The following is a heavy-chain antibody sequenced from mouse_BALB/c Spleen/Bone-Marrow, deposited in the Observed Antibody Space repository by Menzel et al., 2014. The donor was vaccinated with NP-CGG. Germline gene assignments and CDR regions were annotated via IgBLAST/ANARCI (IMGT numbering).Heavy chain of an antibody. V-gene: IGHV1-26*01. CDR1: GYTFTDYY. Sequence: VQLKQSGPGLVKPGASVKMSCKASGYTFTDYYMKWVKQNHGKSLEWIGDINPNNGDTFYNQKFKAKATLTVDKSSSTAYLQVNSLTSEDSAVYYCARGTRATYYWGQGTLVTVSA. CDR3: ARGTRATYY. D-gene: IGHD3-1*01. CDR2: INPNNGDT. J-gene: IGHJ3*01.